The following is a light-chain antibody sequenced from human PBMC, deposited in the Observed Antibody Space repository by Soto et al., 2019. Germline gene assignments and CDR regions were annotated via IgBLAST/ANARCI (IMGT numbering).Light chain of an antibody. CDR2: LGS. CDR3: MQVLQTPPT. V-gene: IGKV2-28*01. J-gene: IGKJ4*01. Sequence: EIVMTQSPLSLPVTPGEPASISCRSSQSLLQSNGNNQLGWVLQKPGQSPQLLMYLGSSRASGVLDRFSGSGSGTDFTLKISRVEPEDVGVYYCMQVLQTPPTFGGGPRWIS. CDR1: QSLLQSNGNNQ.